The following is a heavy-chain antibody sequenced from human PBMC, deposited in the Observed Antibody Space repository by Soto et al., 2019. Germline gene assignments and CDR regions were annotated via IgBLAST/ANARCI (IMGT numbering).Heavy chain of an antibody. V-gene: IGHV1-69*16. D-gene: IGHD3-16*01. J-gene: IGHJ6*02. CDR1: GDTFNNYI. Sequence: QVQLVQAGAEVKKPGSSVKVSCKASGDTFNNYIISWVRQAPGQGLEWMGGIIPFRGTADYVQKFQGRVTITADESTSTVFMELISLRSEDTAVYYCAKSPFEEGGTYYGFDVWRRRTTVTVSS. CDR2: IIPFRGTA. CDR3: AKSPFEEGGTYYGFDV.